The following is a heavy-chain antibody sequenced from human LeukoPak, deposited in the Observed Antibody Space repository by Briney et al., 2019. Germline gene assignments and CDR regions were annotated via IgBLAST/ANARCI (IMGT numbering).Heavy chain of an antibody. D-gene: IGHD6-19*01. J-gene: IGHJ4*02. Sequence: ASVKVSRKASGGTFSPFAISWVRQAPGQGLEWMGGTIPLFPKPNYAQKFQGRLTITTITTDESTNTAFMELRSLTSGDTAMYFCARDQVGRAVAGFFDYWGQGTLVTVSS. CDR1: GGTFSPFA. CDR3: ARDQVGRAVAGFFDY. V-gene: IGHV1-69*05. CDR2: TIPLFPKP.